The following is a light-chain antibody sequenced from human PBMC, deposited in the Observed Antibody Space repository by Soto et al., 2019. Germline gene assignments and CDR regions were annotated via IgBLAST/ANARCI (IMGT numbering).Light chain of an antibody. Sequence: EIVLTQSPGTLSLSPGERATLSCRASQSVRSNYLAWYQQKPGQAPRLLIYGASSRATGIPDRFSGSGSGTDFLLTISRLEPEDFAVYYCQQYGSPPYTFGQGTKLEIK. CDR2: GAS. CDR3: QQYGSPPYT. J-gene: IGKJ2*01. V-gene: IGKV3-20*01. CDR1: QSVRSNY.